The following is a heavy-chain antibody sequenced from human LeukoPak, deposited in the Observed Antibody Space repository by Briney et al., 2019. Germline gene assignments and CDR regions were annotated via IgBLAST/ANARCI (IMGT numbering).Heavy chain of an antibody. CDR1: GSIFNTHA. CDR3: ARDGAYCGGDCFSFCDY. CDR2: ISSSGGST. V-gene: IGHV3-23*01. J-gene: IGHJ4*02. Sequence: GGSLRLSCRASGSIFNTHAMTWVRQSPGKGLEWVSTISSSGGSTFYADSVKGRFTISRDNSKNTVFLQMNSLRAEDTALYYCARDGAYCGGDCFSFCDYWGQGTLVTVSS. D-gene: IGHD2-21*02.